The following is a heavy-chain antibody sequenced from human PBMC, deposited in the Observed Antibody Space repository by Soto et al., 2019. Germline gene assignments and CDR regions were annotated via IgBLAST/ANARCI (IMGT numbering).Heavy chain of an antibody. J-gene: IGHJ4*02. CDR3: ARDSPPVDY. CDR2: ISAYNGNT. V-gene: IGHV1-18*01. CDR1: GYTFTNYG. Sequence: QVQLVQSGAEVKKPGASVKVSCKASGYTFTNYGISWVRQAPGQVREWMGWISAYNGNTKYAQKLQGRVTMTADTPTRTDYMELRSLRSADTAVYYFARDSPPVDYWGQGTLVTVSS.